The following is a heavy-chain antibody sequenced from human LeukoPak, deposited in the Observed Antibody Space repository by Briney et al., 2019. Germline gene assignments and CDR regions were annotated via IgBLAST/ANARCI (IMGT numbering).Heavy chain of an antibody. CDR2: IYPGDSDT. CDR3: ARHRYISGSYYGYFDY. CDR1: GYSFTSYW. J-gene: IGHJ4*02. V-gene: IGHV5-51*01. Sequence: GESLKISCKGSGYSFTSYWIGWVRQMPGKGLEWMGIIYPGDSDTRYSPSFQGQVTISADKSISTAYLQWSSLKASDTAMYYCARHRYISGSYYGYFDYWGQGTLVTVSS. D-gene: IGHD1-26*01.